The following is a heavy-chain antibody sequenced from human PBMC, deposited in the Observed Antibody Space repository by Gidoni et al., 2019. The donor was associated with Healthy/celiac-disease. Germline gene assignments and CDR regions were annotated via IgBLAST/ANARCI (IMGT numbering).Heavy chain of an antibody. CDR1: GFTFSSYS. CDR2: ISSSSSYI. V-gene: IGHV3-21*01. J-gene: IGHJ5*02. CDR3: ARSGEFFPLSWFDP. D-gene: IGHD3-10*01. Sequence: EVQLVESGGGLVKPGGSLRLSCAASGFTFSSYSMNWVRQAPGKGLEWVSSISSSSSYIYYADSVKGRFTISRDNAKNSLYLQMNSLRAEDTAVYYCARSGEFFPLSWFDPWGQGTLVTVSS.